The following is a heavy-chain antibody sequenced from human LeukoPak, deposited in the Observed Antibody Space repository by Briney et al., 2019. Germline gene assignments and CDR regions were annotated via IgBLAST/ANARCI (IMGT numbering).Heavy chain of an antibody. J-gene: IGHJ4*02. CDR2: ISYDGSNK. CDR3: AKGGYYYDSSGPNPHFDY. Sequence: GGSLRLSCAASGFTFSSYGMHWVRQAPGKGLEWVAVISYDGSNKYYADSVKGRFTISRDNFKNTLYLQMNSLRAEDTAVYYCAKGGYYYDSSGPNPHFDYWGQGTLVTVSS. V-gene: IGHV3-30*18. CDR1: GFTFSSYG. D-gene: IGHD3-22*01.